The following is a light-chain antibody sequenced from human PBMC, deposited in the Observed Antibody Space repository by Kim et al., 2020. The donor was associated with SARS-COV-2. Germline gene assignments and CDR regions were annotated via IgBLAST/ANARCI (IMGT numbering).Light chain of an antibody. V-gene: IGLV1-47*01. CDR2: RNN. CDR1: NSNIGNNY. J-gene: IGLJ3*02. Sequence: QSVLTQPPSASGTPGQRVTISCSGSNSNIGNNYVYWYQHLPGTAHTLLIYRNNQRRSGVPDRFSGSKSGTSASLAISGLRSEDEADYYCALWDDSLNGPVFGGGTQLTVL. CDR3: ALWDDSLNGPV.